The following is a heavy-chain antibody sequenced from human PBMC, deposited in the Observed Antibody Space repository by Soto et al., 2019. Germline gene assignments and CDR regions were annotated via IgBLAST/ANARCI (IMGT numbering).Heavy chain of an antibody. J-gene: IGHJ3*02. V-gene: IGHV3-23*01. Sequence: RGSLRLSCAASGFTFNNYGMTWVRQAPGTGLEWVAGLSGSGYSTEYVESVKARFTISRDNSKNTVFLQMNSLRAEDTAVYYCAKDIVVMPDAGNAFDIWGQGTMVTVSS. CDR3: AKDIVVMPDAGNAFDI. CDR1: GFTFNNYG. D-gene: IGHD3-16*01. CDR2: LSGSGYST.